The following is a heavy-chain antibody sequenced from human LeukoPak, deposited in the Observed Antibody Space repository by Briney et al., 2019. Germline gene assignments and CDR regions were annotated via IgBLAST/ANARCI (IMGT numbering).Heavy chain of an antibody. J-gene: IGHJ4*02. V-gene: IGHV3-33*01. CDR2: IWFDGSNK. CDR1: AFTFSTYG. Sequence: GGSLRLSCAASAFTFSTYGMHWVRQAPGKGLEWVAVIWFDGSNKYYVDSVKGRFTISRDNSKNTLYLQMNSLRAEDTAVYFCARDRASGYYYSFDYWGQGTLVTVSS. CDR3: ARDRASGYYYSFDY. D-gene: IGHD3-22*01.